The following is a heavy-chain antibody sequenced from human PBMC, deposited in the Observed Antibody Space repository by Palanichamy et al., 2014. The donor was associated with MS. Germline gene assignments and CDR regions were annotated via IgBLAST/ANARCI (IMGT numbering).Heavy chain of an antibody. D-gene: IGHD4-11*01. CDR3: ARGTSNWPDFDS. J-gene: IGHJ4*01. V-gene: IGHV5-51*01. Sequence: EVQLVQSGAEVKKPGESLKISCRGSGYRFSEYWIAWVRQMPGKGLEWMGIIDPRDSDTRYSPSFQGLVTISADSSINAAFLQWSSLEASDSAMYYCARGTSNWPDFDSWGQGTLVTVSS. CDR2: IDPRDSDT. CDR1: GYRFSEYW.